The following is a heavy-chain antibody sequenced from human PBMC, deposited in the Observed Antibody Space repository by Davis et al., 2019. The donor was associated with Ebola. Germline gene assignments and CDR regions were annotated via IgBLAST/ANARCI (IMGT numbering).Heavy chain of an antibody. J-gene: IGHJ4*02. CDR3: TIGGITGGFDY. CDR1: GYTFTSYD. D-gene: IGHD1-14*01. V-gene: IGHV1-8*01. Sequence: ASVKVSCKASGYTFTSYDINWVRQAPGQGLEWMGWMNPNTGNTGYALKFQGRVTMTEDTSTDTAYMELSRLRFEDTALYYCTIGGITGGFDYWGQGTLVTVSS. CDR2: MNPNTGNT.